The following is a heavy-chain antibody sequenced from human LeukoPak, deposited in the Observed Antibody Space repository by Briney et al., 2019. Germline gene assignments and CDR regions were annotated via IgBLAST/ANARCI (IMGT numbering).Heavy chain of an antibody. Sequence: PSETLSLTCAVYGGSFSGYYWSWIRQPPGEGLEWIGEINHSGSTNYNPSLKSRVTISVDTSKNQFSLKLSSVTAADTAVYYCARPRIAVAGNAFDIWGQGTMVTVSS. D-gene: IGHD6-19*01. CDR3: ARPRIAVAGNAFDI. J-gene: IGHJ3*02. V-gene: IGHV4-34*01. CDR1: GGSFSGYY. CDR2: INHSGST.